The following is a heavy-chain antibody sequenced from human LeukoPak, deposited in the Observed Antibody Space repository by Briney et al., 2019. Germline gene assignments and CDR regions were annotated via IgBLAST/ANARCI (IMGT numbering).Heavy chain of an antibody. D-gene: IGHD4-17*01. V-gene: IGHV1-2*04. J-gene: IGHJ3*02. CDR1: GYTFTGYY. Sequence: ASVKVSCKASGYTFTGYYMHGVRQAPGQGLEWMGWINPNSGGTNYAQKFQGWVTMTRDTSISTAYMELSSLRSEDTAVYYCARGTNYGDYSVGDAFDIWGQGTMVTVSS. CDR2: INPNSGGT. CDR3: ARGTNYGDYSVGDAFDI.